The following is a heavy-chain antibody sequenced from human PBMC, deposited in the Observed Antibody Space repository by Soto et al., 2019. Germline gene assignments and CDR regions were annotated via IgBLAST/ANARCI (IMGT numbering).Heavy chain of an antibody. CDR3: ARDRLGEGVVPGPLDY. D-gene: IGHD3-3*01. Sequence: QVQLVQSGAEVKKPGSSVKVSCKASGGTFSSYAISWVRQAPGQGLEWMGGIIPIFGTANYAQKFQGRVTITADKSTSTAYMELGSLRTEATAVYYCARDRLGEGVVPGPLDYWGQGTLVTVTT. CDR2: IIPIFGTA. J-gene: IGHJ4*02. CDR1: GGTFSSYA. V-gene: IGHV1-69*06.